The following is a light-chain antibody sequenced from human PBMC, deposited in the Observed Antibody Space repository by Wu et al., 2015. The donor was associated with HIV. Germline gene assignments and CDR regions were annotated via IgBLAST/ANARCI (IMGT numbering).Light chain of an antibody. CDR1: QSVSSSY. Sequence: EIVLTQSPSTLSLSPGERATLSCRASQSVSSSYLAWYQQKPGQAPRLLIYGASSRATGIPDRFSGSGSGTDFTLTINRLEPEDFAVYYRQQFGTSPPWTFGQGTKVEIK. J-gene: IGKJ1*01. V-gene: IGKV3-20*01. CDR3: QQFGTSPPWT. CDR2: GAS.